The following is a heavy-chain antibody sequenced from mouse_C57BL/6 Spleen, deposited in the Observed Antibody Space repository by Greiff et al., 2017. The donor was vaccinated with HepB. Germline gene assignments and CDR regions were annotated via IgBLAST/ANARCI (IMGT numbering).Heavy chain of an antibody. D-gene: IGHD2-1*01. CDR3: ARRGNYEGY. Sequence: VQRVESGPELVKPGASVKISCKASGYAFSSSWMNWVKQRPGKGLEWIGRIYPGDGDTNYNGKFKGKATLTADKSSSTAYMQLSSLTSEDSAVYYCARRGNYEGYWGQGTTLTVSS. CDR2: IYPGDGDT. J-gene: IGHJ2*01. CDR1: GYAFSSSW. V-gene: IGHV1-82*01.